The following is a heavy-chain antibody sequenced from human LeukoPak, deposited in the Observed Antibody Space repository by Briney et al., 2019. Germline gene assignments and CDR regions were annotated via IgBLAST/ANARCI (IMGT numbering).Heavy chain of an antibody. J-gene: IGHJ3*02. CDR2: ISGSGGST. V-gene: IGHV3-23*01. CDR3: AKGRITAAGTNDAFDI. D-gene: IGHD6-13*01. CDR1: GFTFSSYA. Sequence: PGGSLRLSCAASGFTFSSYAMSWVRQAPGKGLEWVSAISGSGGSTYYADSVKGRFAISRDNSKNTLYLQMNSLRAEDTAVYYCAKGRITAAGTNDAFDIWGQGTMVTVSS.